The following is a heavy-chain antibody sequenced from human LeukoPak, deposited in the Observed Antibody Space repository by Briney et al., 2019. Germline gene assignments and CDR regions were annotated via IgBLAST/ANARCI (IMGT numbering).Heavy chain of an antibody. Sequence: SETLSLTCTVSGGSISSHYWSWIRQPPGKGLEWIGYVSDSGSTNYNPSLKSRVTVSVDTSKDQFSLKLTSVTAADTAVYYFAETGNSRPLYYYYYMDVWGKGTTVTVSS. V-gene: IGHV4-59*11. CDR2: VSDSGST. J-gene: IGHJ6*03. CDR3: AETGNSRPLYYYYYMDV. D-gene: IGHD1-14*01. CDR1: GGSISSHY.